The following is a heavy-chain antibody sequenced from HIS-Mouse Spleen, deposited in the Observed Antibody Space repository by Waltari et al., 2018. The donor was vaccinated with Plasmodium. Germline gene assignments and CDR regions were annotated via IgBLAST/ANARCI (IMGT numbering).Heavy chain of an antibody. CDR1: GGSFSGYY. J-gene: IGHJ4*02. V-gene: IGHV4-34*01. D-gene: IGHD6-19*01. CDR3: ARGPGYSSGWYYFDY. CDR2: INHSGST. Sequence: QVQLQQWGAGLLKPSETLSLTCAACGGSFSGYYWSWIRQPPGKGLEWIGEINHSGSTNYNPSLKSRVTISVDTSKNQFSLKLSSVTAADTAVYYCARGPGYSSGWYYFDYWGQGTLVTVSS.